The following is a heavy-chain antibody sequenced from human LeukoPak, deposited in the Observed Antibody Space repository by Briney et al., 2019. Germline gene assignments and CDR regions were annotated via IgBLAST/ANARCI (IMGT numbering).Heavy chain of an antibody. CDR2: IWYDGSNK. CDR3: AKEGGGSGYYSVDY. CDR1: GFTFSYYE. J-gene: IGHJ4*02. D-gene: IGHD3-22*01. V-gene: IGHV3-33*06. Sequence: PGGSLRLSCAASGFTFSYYEMNWVRQAPGKGLEWVAVIWYDGSNKYYADSVKGRFTISRDNSKNTLYLQMNSLRAEDTAVYYCAKEGGGSGYYSVDYWGQGTLVTVSS.